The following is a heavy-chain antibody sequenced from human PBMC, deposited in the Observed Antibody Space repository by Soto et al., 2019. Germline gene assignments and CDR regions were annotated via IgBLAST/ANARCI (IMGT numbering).Heavy chain of an antibody. J-gene: IGHJ6*02. CDR1: GGSFSGYY. CDR3: ALSGYCSGGSCPPYYYYGMDV. CDR2: INHSGST. V-gene: IGHV4-34*01. D-gene: IGHD2-15*01. Sequence: PSETLSLTCAVYGGSFSGYYWSWIRQPPGKGLEWIGEINHSGSTNYNPSLKSRVTISVDTSKNQFSLKLSSVTAADTAVYYCALSGYCSGGSCPPYYYYGMDVWGQGTTVTAP.